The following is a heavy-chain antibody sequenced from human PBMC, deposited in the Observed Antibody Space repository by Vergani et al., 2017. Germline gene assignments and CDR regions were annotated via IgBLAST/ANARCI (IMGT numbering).Heavy chain of an antibody. CDR1: GGTFSSYA. CDR2: IIPIFGTA. Sequence: QVQLVQSGAEVKKPGSSVKVSCKASGGTFSSYAISWVRQAPGQGLEWMGRIIPIFGTANYAQKFQGRVTITADESTSTAYMELSSLRSEDTAVYYGAREGGAIVVVPAAMYYYYGMDVWGQGTTVTVSS. CDR3: AREGGAIVVVPAAMYYYYGMDV. V-gene: IGHV1-69*13. D-gene: IGHD2-2*01. J-gene: IGHJ6*02.